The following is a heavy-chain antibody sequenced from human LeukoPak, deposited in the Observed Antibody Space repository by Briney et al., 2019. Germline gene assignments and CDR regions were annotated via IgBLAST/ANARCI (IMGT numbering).Heavy chain of an antibody. D-gene: IGHD3-3*01. J-gene: IGHJ4*02. Sequence: ASVKVSCKASGYTFTSYGISWVRQAPGQGLEWMGWISAYNGNTNYAQKLQGRVTMTTDTSTSTAYMELRSLRSDDTAVYYCARDHDFYRDPVKFGYWGQGTLVTVSS. CDR1: GYTFTSYG. CDR2: ISAYNGNT. CDR3: ARDHDFYRDPVKFGY. V-gene: IGHV1-18*01.